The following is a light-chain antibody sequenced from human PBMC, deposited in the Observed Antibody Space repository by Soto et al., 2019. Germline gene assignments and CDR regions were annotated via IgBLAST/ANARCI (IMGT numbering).Light chain of an antibody. CDR2: EVS. J-gene: IGLJ1*01. CDR3: SSYTSSRTCNYV. V-gene: IGLV2-14*01. CDR1: SSDVGGYNY. Sequence: QCCPRHPASVSGSPGRAITIACTGSSSDVGGYNYVSWYQQHPGKAPKLMIYEVSNRPSGVSNRFSGSKSGNTASLTISGLQAEDEADYYCSSYTSSRTCNYVLGTGTKV.